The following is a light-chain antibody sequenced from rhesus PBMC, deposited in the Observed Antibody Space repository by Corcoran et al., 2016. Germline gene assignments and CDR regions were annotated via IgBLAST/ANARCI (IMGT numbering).Light chain of an antibody. J-gene: IGKJ1*01. Sequence: ETVVTQSPATLSLSPGERATLSCRASQSVGSYLAWYQQKPGQAPRLLIYGASSGATGIPDRFSGSGSGTDFHLTISSLEPEDVGVYYCQQSSNLWTFGQGTKVEIK. CDR1: QSVGSY. CDR3: QQSSNLWT. V-gene: IGKV3-24*04. CDR2: GAS.